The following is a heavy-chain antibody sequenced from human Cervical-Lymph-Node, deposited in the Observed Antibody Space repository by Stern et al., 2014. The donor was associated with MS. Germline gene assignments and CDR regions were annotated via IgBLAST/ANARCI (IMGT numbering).Heavy chain of an antibody. CDR1: GGSIRSGGFD. CDR2: LYYSGST. V-gene: IGHV4-31*03. D-gene: IGHD3-10*01. J-gene: IGHJ6*02. CDR3: ARHRVVQGVLYGFDV. Sequence: QVQLQESGPGLVKPSQTLSLTCSVSGGSIRSGGFDWSWIRQHPGKGLEWIGYLYYSGSTDYNPSLKSRVTMSGDTSKTQFYLKLTSVTAADTAVYYCARHRVVQGVLYGFDVWGQGTTVTVSS.